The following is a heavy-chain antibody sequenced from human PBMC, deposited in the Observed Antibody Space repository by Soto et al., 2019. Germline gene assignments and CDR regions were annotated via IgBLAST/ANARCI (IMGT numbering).Heavy chain of an antibody. V-gene: IGHV1-18*04. Sequence: QVQVMQSGAEVKKPGDSVKVSCKTSGYIFSDYGINWVRQGPGQGLEWMGWISGYSGNANLAQKFQGRVTMTTDTSTRTAYMELRRLRSDDTAVYYCAKRTSGTTWGESDYWGQGTLVTVSS. D-gene: IGHD4-17*01. CDR3: AKRTSGTTWGESDY. CDR2: ISGYSGNA. J-gene: IGHJ4*02. CDR1: GYIFSDYG.